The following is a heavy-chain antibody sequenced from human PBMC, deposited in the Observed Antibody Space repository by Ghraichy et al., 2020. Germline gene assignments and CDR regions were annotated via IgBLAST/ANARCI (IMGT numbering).Heavy chain of an antibody. CDR3: ATATYYDSSGII. J-gene: IGHJ3*02. D-gene: IGHD3-22*01. CDR1: GFTFSSYA. CDR2: ISGSGGST. Sequence: WGSLRLSCAASGFTFSSYAMSWVRQAPGKGLEWVSAISGSGGSTYYADSVKGRFTISRDNSKNTLYLQMNSLRAEDTAVYYCATATYYDSSGIIWGQGTMVTVSS. V-gene: IGHV3-23*01.